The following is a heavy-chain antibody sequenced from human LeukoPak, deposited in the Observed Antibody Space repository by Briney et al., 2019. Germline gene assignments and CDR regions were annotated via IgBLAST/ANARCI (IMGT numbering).Heavy chain of an antibody. Sequence: SETLSLTCTVSGGSISSGSYYWSWIRQPAGKGLEWIGRIYTSGSTNYNPSLKSRVTISVDTSKNQFSLKLSSVTAADTAVYYCAIWVTSGGVIVSDYWGQGTLVTVSS. V-gene: IGHV4-61*02. J-gene: IGHJ4*02. CDR1: GGSISSGSYY. D-gene: IGHD3-16*02. CDR3: AIWVTSGGVIVSDY. CDR2: IYTSGST.